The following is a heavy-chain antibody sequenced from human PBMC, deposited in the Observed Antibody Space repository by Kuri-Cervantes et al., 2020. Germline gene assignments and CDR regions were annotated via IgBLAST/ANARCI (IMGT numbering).Heavy chain of an antibody. CDR2: ISGSGGTT. CDR3: VKEHYYYGMDV. J-gene: IGHJ6*02. V-gene: IGHV3-23*01. CDR1: GFTFSNYA. Sequence: ETLSLTCAASGFTFSNYAMSWVRQAPGKGLEWVSAISGSGGTTYYADSVKGRFTISRDNSKNTLYLQMNSLRAEDTAVYYCVKEHYYYGMDVWGQGTTVTVSS.